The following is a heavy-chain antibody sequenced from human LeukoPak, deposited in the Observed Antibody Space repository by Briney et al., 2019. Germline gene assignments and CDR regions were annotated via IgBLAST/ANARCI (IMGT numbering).Heavy chain of an antibody. V-gene: IGHV4-39*01. CDR1: GGSIGSSSYY. CDR2: IYYSGST. J-gene: IGHJ6*03. CDR3: ASRNYYYYMDV. Sequence: TSETLSLTCTVSGGSIGSSSYYWGWIRRPPGKGLEWIGSIYYSGSTYYNPSLKSRVTISVDTSKNQFSLKLSSVTAADTAVYYCASRNYYYYMDVWGKGTTVTVSS.